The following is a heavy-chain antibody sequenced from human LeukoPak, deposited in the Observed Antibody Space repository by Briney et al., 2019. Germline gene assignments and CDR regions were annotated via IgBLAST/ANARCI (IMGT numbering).Heavy chain of an antibody. CDR3: ARVYCTNGVCSEDDY. Sequence: SETLSLTCAVYGGSFSGYSWSWIRQPPGKGLEWIGEINHSGSTNYNPSLKSRVTISVDTSKNQFSLKLSSVTAADTAVYYCARVYCTNGVCSEDDYWGQGTLVTVSS. V-gene: IGHV4-34*01. D-gene: IGHD2-8*01. CDR1: GGSFSGYS. J-gene: IGHJ4*02. CDR2: INHSGST.